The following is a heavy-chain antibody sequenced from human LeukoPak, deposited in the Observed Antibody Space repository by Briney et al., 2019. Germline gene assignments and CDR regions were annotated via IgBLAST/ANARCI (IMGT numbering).Heavy chain of an antibody. CDR2: VYYSVST. V-gene: IGHV4-59*08. CDR3: ARQKSGPYHYMDV. CDR1: GGSISSYY. D-gene: IGHD3-3*01. J-gene: IGHJ6*03. Sequence: SETLSLTCTVSGGSISSYYWTWIRQAPGKGLEWIGYVYYSVSTNYNPSLKSRVSISQDTSKNQVSLKLSSVTAADTAVYYCARQKSGPYHYMDVWGKGTTVTVSS.